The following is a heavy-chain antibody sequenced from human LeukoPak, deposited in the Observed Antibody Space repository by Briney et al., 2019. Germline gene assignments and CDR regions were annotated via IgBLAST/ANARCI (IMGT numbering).Heavy chain of an antibody. CDR3: ARVAKYYYGSETYYFFEH. J-gene: IGHJ4*02. V-gene: IGHV3-48*03. CDR1: GFPFSAYE. D-gene: IGHD3-10*01. Sequence: PGGSLRLYCAASGFPFSAYEMNWVRQAPGKGLEWVSYISTSGSSIYYADSVKGRFTISRDNAKNSLYLQMNSLRVEDTAVYYCARVAKYYYGSETYYFFEHWGQGTPVTASS. CDR2: ISTSGSSI.